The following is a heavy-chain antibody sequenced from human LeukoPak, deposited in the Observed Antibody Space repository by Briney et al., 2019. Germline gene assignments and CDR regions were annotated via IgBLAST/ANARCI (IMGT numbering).Heavy chain of an antibody. J-gene: IGHJ6*02. D-gene: IGHD4-11*01. V-gene: IGHV1-46*01. CDR2: INPSGGST. Sequence: ASVKVSCKASGYTFTSYYMHWVRQAPGQGLEWMGIINPSGGSTSYAQKFLGRVTMTRDTSTSTVYMELSSLRSEDTAAYYCARDYSYYYYYYGMDVWGQGTTVTVSS. CDR3: ARDYSYYYYYYGMDV. CDR1: GYTFTSYY.